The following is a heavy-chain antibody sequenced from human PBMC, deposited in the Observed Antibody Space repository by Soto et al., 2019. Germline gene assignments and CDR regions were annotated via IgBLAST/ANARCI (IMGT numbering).Heavy chain of an antibody. V-gene: IGHV1-18*01. CDR2: ISAYNGNT. Sequence: QVQLVQSGAEVKKPGASVKVSCKASGYTFTSYGISWVRQAPGQGLEWTGWISAYNGNTNYAQKLQGRVTMTTDTSTSTAYMELRSLRSDDTAVYYCARIGDPKNSSGWRVSDYWGQGTLVTVSS. CDR3: ARIGDPKNSSGWRVSDY. CDR1: GYTFTSYG. J-gene: IGHJ4*02. D-gene: IGHD6-19*01.